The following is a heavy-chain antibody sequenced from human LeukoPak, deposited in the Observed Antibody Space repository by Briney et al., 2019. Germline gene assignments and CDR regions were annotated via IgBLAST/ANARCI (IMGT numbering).Heavy chain of an antibody. CDR1: GFTFSSYG. J-gene: IGHJ6*04. CDR2: IWCDGSNK. D-gene: IGHD3-16*01. CDR3: AKDHPKYYDYVWGSSGMDV. V-gene: IGHV3-33*06. Sequence: HPGRSLRLSCAASGFTFSSYGMHWVRQAPGKGLEWVAVIWCDGSNKYYADSVKGRFTISRDNSKNTLYLQMNSLRAEDTAVYYCAKDHPKYYDYVWGSSGMDVWGKGTTVTVSS.